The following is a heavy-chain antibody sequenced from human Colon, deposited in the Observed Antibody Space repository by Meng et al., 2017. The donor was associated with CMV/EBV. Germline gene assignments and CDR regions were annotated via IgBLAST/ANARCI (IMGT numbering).Heavy chain of an antibody. V-gene: IGHV3-7*01. CDR3: FMGHYSGA. Sequence: GESLKISCAASGFTFSSYGMHWVRQAPGTGLEWVANIKDDGSAAYYANSVKGRFTISRDNAKDSLYLKMNSLRGEDTAVYYCFMGHYSGAWGQGTLVTVSS. D-gene: IGHD2-21*01. J-gene: IGHJ5*02. CDR2: IKDDGSAA. CDR1: GFTFSSYG.